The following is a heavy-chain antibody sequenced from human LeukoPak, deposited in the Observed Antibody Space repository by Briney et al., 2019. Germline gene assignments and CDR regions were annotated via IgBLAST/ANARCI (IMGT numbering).Heavy chain of an antibody. D-gene: IGHD3-10*01. CDR3: ARERTRSGTPFYFDY. CDR1: GGSISNYF. J-gene: IGHJ4*02. CDR2: IYTNENT. Sequence: PSETLSLTCTVSGGSISNYFWRWIRQPAGKELEWIGRIYTNENTNYNPSLKSRVTMSVDTSENQFSLRLNSVAAADTAVYYCARERTRSGTPFYFDYWSQGTLVTVSS. V-gene: IGHV4-4*07.